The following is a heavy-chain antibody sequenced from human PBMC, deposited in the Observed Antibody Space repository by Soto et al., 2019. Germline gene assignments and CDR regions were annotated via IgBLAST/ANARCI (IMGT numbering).Heavy chain of an antibody. D-gene: IGHD3-16*01. CDR3: AREMAGLGGEYDY. J-gene: IGHJ4*02. CDR1: GYTFTKYG. V-gene: IGHV1-18*01. Sequence: QVQLVQSGAEVKNPGASVKVSCKTSGYTFTKYGVGWVRQAPGQGLEWMGWISGSSGNANYAEKVQGRITLTTDTSTSTAYIELRSLRSADTAVYYCAREMAGLGGEYDYWCQGNLVTVSS. CDR2: ISGSSGNA.